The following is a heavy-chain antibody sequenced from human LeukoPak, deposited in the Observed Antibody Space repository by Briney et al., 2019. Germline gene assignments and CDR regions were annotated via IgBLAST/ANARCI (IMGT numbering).Heavy chain of an antibody. CDR1: GFTFSSYA. CDR3: AKDHFSRPRSEDY. J-gene: IGHJ4*02. CDR2: ISGGGGST. Sequence: GGSLRLSCAASGFTFSSYAMTWVRQAPGKGLEWVSGISGGGGSTYYADSVEGRFTISRDNSKNTLYLQMNSLRAEDTAVYYCAKDHFSRPRSEDYWGQGTLVTVSS. D-gene: IGHD2/OR15-2a*01. V-gene: IGHV3-23*01.